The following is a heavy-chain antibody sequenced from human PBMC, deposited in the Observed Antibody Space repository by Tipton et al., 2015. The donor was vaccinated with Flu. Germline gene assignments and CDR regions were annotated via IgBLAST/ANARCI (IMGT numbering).Heavy chain of an antibody. V-gene: IGHV3-30*18. CDR3: AKDRGSGWFAGMDV. J-gene: IGHJ6*02. CDR1: GFTFSNYG. D-gene: IGHD6-19*01. Sequence: SLRLSCAASGFTFSNYGIHWVRRAPGKGLEWVAVVSYDETNKYYADSVKGRFTVSRDNSKSTVYLQMNSLRREDTAVYRCAKDRGSGWFAGMDVWGQGTTVTVSS. CDR2: VSYDETNK.